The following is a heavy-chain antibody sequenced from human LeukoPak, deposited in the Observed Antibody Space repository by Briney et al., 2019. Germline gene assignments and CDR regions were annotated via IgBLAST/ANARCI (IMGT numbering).Heavy chain of an antibody. Sequence: PSETLSLTCTVSGGSISSYYWSWIRQPPGKGLEWIGYIYYSGSTNYNPSLKSRVTISVDTSKNQFSLKLSSVTAADTAVYYCARGTRNWQVTMIVGSRYFDYWGQGTLVTVSS. CDR3: ARGTRNWQVTMIVGSRYFDY. CDR1: GGSISSYY. D-gene: IGHD3-22*01. J-gene: IGHJ4*02. V-gene: IGHV4-59*12. CDR2: IYYSGST.